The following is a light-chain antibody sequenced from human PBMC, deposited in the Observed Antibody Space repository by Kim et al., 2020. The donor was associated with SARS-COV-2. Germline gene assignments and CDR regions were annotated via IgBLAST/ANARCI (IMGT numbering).Light chain of an antibody. Sequence: LSPGERATLSCRASQSFSSYLTWYQQKPGQAPRLLIYDASNRATGIPARFSGSGSGTDFTLTISSLEPEDFAVYYCQQRSNWPLTFGGGTKVDIK. CDR1: QSFSSY. J-gene: IGKJ4*01. CDR2: DAS. CDR3: QQRSNWPLT. V-gene: IGKV3-11*01.